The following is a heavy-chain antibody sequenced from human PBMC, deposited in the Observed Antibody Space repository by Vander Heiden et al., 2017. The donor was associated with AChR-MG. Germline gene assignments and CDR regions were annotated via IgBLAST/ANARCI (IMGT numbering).Heavy chain of an antibody. CDR2: INHSGST. CDR3: GGGWSGYSYYYYGMDV. CDR1: GGSFSGYY. D-gene: IGHD3-3*01. V-gene: IGHV4-34*01. J-gene: IGHJ6*02. Sequence: QVQLQQWGAGLLKPSETLSLTCAVYGGSFSGYYWSWIRQPPGKGLEWIGEINHSGSTNYNPSLKSRVTISVDTSKNQFSLKLSSVTAADTAVYYCGGGWSGYSYYYYGMDVWGQGTTVTVSS.